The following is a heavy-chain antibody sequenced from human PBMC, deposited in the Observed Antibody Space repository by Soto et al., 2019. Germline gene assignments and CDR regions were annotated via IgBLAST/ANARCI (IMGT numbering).Heavy chain of an antibody. V-gene: IGHV3-11*05. CDR3: ARSGDNYNVLDY. CDR2: SSNSGTFT. J-gene: IGHJ4*02. CDR1: GFSISDHY. D-gene: IGHD3-10*02. Sequence: VQLVQSGGGLVQPGGSLRLTCAASGFSISDHYMSWIRQAPGKRLEWVSYSSNSGTFTKYADSVKGRFSISRDNAKNSLYLEINSLRGEDTAIYYCARSGDNYNVLDYWGQGTPVTVSS.